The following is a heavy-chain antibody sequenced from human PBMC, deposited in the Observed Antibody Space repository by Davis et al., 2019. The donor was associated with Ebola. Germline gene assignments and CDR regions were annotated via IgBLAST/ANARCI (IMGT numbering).Heavy chain of an antibody. CDR1: GFTFSDYY. D-gene: IGHD3-10*01. CDR2: ISSSSSYT. Sequence: GESLKISCAASGFTFSDYYMSWIRQAPGKGLEWVSYISSSSSYTNYADSVKGRFTISRDNSKNTLYLQMNSLRAEDTAVYYCARGTGGSGSYPGYYGMDVWGQGTTVTVSS. J-gene: IGHJ6*02. CDR3: ARGTGGSGSYPGYYGMDV. V-gene: IGHV3-11*06.